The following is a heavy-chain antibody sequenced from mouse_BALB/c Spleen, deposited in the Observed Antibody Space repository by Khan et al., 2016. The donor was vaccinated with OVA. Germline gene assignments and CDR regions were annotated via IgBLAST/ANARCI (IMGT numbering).Heavy chain of an antibody. D-gene: IGHD1-3*01. V-gene: IGHV2-9*02. CDR3: ARAFYNGACFAY. CDR2: IWAGGST. Sequence: QVQLKELGPGLVAPSQTLSITCTVSGFSLSNYGVHWVRQPPEKGLEWLGVIWAGGSTNHNSALMSRLTISKDNSKSQVFLKMNILQTDDTAMYYCARAFYNGACFAYWGQGTLVTVSA. CDR1: GFSLSNYG. J-gene: IGHJ3*01.